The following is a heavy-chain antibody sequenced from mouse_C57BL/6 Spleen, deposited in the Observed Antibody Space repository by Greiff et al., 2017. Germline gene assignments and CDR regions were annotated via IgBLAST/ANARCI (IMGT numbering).Heavy chain of an antibody. V-gene: IGHV1-52*01. Sequence: QVQLQQPGAELVRPGSSVKLSCKASGYTFTSYWMHWVKQRPIQGLEWIGNIDPSDSETHYNQKFKDKATLTVDKSSSTAYMQLSSLTSEDSAVYYCARSKSNYVGWYFDVWGTGTTVTVSS. CDR2: IDPSDSET. CDR1: GYTFTSYW. D-gene: IGHD2-5*01. J-gene: IGHJ1*03. CDR3: ARSKSNYVGWYFDV.